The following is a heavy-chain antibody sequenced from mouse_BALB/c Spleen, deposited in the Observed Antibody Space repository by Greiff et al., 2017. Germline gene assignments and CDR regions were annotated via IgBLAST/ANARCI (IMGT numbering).Heavy chain of an antibody. CDR2: IYPGDGDT. CDR3: ASHYYGSSPYFDV. J-gene: IGHJ1*01. V-gene: IGHV1-87*01. D-gene: IGHD1-1*01. Sequence: VQRVESGAELARPGASVKLSCKASGYTFTSYWMQWVKQRPGQGLEWIGAIYPGDGDTRYTQKFKGKATLTADKSSSTAYMQLSSLASEDSAVYYCASHYYGSSPYFDVWGAGTTVTVSS. CDR1: GYTFTSYW.